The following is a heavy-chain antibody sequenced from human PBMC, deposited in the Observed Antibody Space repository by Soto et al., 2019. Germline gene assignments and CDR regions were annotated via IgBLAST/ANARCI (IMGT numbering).Heavy chain of an antibody. V-gene: IGHV4-59*08. CDR1: GGSISSYY. D-gene: IGHD3-22*01. J-gene: IGHJ5*02. CDR2: IYYSGST. Sequence: SETLSLTCTVSGGSISSYYWSWIRQPPGKGLEWIGYIYYSGSTNYNPSLKSRVTISVDTSKNQFSLKLSSVTAADTAVYYCARLATYYYDSSGYTDNWFDPWGQGTLVTVS. CDR3: ARLATYYYDSSGYTDNWFDP.